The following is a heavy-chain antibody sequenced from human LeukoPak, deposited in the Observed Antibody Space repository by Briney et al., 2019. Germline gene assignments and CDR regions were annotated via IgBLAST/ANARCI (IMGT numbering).Heavy chain of an antibody. CDR1: GFTLSRFA. CDR3: ARDKWGVRGRFFDI. J-gene: IGHJ3*02. D-gene: IGHD3-10*01. V-gene: IGHV4-59*01. CDR2: IYYSGST. Sequence: LRLSCAASGFTLSRFAMSWVRQPPGKGLEWIGYIYYSGSTNYSPSLKSRVTISVDTSKNQFSLKLSSVTAADTAVYYCARDKWGVRGRFFDIWGQGTMVTVSS.